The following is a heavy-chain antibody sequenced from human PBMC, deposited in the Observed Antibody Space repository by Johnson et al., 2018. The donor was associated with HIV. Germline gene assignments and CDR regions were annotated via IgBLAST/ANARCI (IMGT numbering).Heavy chain of an antibody. CDR3: TTDRATYDAFDI. J-gene: IGHJ3*02. Sequence: QVQLVESGGNLVKPGGSLRLSCAASGFTFSDYYMSWIRQAPGKGLEWISYISSSGSTIYYADSVKGRFTISRDNAKNSLYLQMNSLKTEDTAVYYCTTDRATYDAFDIWGQGTMVTVSS. CDR2: ISSSGSTI. V-gene: IGHV3-11*01. CDR1: GFTFSDYY. D-gene: IGHD1-26*01.